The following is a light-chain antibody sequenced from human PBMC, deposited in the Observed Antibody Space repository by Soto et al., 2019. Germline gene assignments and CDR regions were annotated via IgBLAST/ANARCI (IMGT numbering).Light chain of an antibody. CDR1: QSVNSN. CDR3: QQYNNWPPYT. Sequence: DTVMTQSPATLSLSPGERATLSCRASQSVNSNLAWYQQKPGQAPRLLIYGASTRATGIPARFSGSGSGTDFTLTISSLQSEDFAVYYCQQYNNWPPYTFGQGTKLEIK. V-gene: IGKV3-15*01. CDR2: GAS. J-gene: IGKJ2*01.